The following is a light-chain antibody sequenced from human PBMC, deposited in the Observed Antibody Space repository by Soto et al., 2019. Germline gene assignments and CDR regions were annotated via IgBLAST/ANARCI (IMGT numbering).Light chain of an antibody. CDR2: GAS. CDR1: QGINKF. Sequence: IQLTQSPSSLSASVGDRVTITCRASQGINKFLAWYQQRPGKAPQLLVYGASTLQSGVPSRFSGSGSGTDFTLTISSLSPEDFAVYYWQQRSNWPPRFTYGPGTKVDIK. CDR3: QQRSNWPPRFT. J-gene: IGKJ3*01. V-gene: IGKV1-9*01.